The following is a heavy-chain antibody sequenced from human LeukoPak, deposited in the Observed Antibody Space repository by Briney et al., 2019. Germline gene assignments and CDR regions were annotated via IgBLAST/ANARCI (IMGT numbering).Heavy chain of an antibody. CDR2: INSDESST. V-gene: IGHV3-74*01. Sequence: GGSLRLSCAASGFTFSSYWMHWVRQAPGKGLVWVSRINSDESSTSYADSVKGRFTISRDNAKNTLYLQTNSLRAEDTAVYYCARAGYCGGDCYFWASSYYYYMDVWGKGTTVTVSS. J-gene: IGHJ6*03. CDR3: ARAGYCGGDCYFWASSYYYYMDV. D-gene: IGHD2-21*02. CDR1: GFTFSSYW.